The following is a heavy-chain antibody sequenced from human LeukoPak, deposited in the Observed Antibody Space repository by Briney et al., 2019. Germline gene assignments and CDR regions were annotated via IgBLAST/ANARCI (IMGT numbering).Heavy chain of an antibody. D-gene: IGHD3-10*01. V-gene: IGHV4-59*01. Sequence: PSETLSLTCTVSGGSISSYYWSWIRQPPGKGLEWIGYIYYSGSTNYNPSLKSRVTISVDTSKNQFSLKLSSVTAADTAVYYCARGNSITMVWGVWFDPWGQGTLVTVSS. J-gene: IGHJ5*02. CDR3: ARGNSITMVWGVWFDP. CDR2: IYYSGST. CDR1: GGSISSYY.